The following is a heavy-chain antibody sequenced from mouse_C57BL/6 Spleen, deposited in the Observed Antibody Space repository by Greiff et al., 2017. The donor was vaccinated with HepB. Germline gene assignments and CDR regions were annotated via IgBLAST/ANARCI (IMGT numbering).Heavy chain of an antibody. CDR1: GFNIKDDY. Sequence: EVQLQESGAELVRPGASVKLSCTASGFNIKDDYMHWVKQRPEQGLEWIGWIDPENGDTEYASKFQGKATITADTSSNTAYLQLSSLTSEDTAVYYCTTYYGSSYLYYFDYWGQGTTLTVSS. J-gene: IGHJ2*01. CDR3: TTYYGSSYLYYFDY. CDR2: IDPENGDT. V-gene: IGHV14-4*01. D-gene: IGHD1-1*01.